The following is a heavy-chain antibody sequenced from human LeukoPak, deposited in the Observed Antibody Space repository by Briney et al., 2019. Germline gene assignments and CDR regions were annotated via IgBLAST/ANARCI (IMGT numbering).Heavy chain of an antibody. CDR2: IKQDGSEK. D-gene: IGHD3-10*01. J-gene: IGHJ4*02. V-gene: IGHV3-7*01. Sequence: GGSLRLSCAASGFTFSSYWMSWVRQAPGKGLEWVANIKQDGSEKYYVDSVKGRFTISRDNAKNSLYLQINSLRAEDTAVYYCARERPHGSGSYQLFDYWGQGTLVTVSS. CDR3: ARERPHGSGSYQLFDY. CDR1: GFTFSSYW.